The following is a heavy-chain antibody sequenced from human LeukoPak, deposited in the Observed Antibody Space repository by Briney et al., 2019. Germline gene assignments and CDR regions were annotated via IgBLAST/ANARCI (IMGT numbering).Heavy chain of an antibody. CDR3: ARAGGYSYGRFDY. D-gene: IGHD5-18*01. CDR1: GGTFSSYA. V-gene: IGHV1-69*06. Sequence: ASVKVSCKASGGTFSSYAISWVRQAPGQGLEWMGGIIPIFGTANYAQKFKGRVTITADKSTSTAYMELSSLRSEDTAVYYCARAGGYSYGRFDYWGQGTLVTVSS. CDR2: IIPIFGTA. J-gene: IGHJ4*02.